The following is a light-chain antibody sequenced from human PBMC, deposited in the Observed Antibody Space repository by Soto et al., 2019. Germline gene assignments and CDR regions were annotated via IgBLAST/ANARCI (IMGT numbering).Light chain of an antibody. CDR1: QGISSY. J-gene: IGKJ1*01. V-gene: IGKV1-9*01. CDR2: AAS. CDR3: QQLDSYPLT. Sequence: IQLTQSPSSLSASVGDRVTITCRASQGISSYLAWYQQKPGKAPKLLIYAASTLQSGVPSRFSGSGSGTDFTLTISSLLPEDFATYYCQQLDSYPLTFGQGTKVDIK.